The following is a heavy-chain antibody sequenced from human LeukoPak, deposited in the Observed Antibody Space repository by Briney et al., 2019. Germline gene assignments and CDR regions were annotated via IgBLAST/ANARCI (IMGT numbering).Heavy chain of an antibody. J-gene: IGHJ6*02. D-gene: IGHD3-16*01. CDR1: GYTFTRYY. Sequence: SVRVSGMASGYTFTRYYMHCVRQAPGQGLEWMGWFNPNRGYTNYAQKFQGRVTMTRDTSISTAYMELSRLRSDDTAVYYCARDQRDYGKGGDYYYYYGMDVWGQGTTVTVSS. V-gene: IGHV1-2*02. CDR3: ARDQRDYGKGGDYYYYYGMDV. CDR2: FNPNRGYT.